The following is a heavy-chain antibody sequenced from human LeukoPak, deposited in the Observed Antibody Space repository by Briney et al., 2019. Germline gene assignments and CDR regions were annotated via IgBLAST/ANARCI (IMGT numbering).Heavy chain of an antibody. CDR2: IYYRGRT. J-gene: IGHJ4*02. CDR3: ARGYSRTYFDY. Sequence: SETLSLTCTVSGGSISSYYWSWIRQPPGKGLDWIGYIYYRGRTNYNPSLKSRVTISIDTSKNQFSLKLSSVTAADTAVYYCARGYSRTYFDYWGQGTLVTVSS. CDR1: GGSISSYY. D-gene: IGHD5-18*01. V-gene: IGHV4-59*08.